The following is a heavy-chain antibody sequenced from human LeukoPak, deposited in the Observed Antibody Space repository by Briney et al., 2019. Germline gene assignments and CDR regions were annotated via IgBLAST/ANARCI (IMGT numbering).Heavy chain of an antibody. CDR2: IYTSGST. CDR1: GGSISSGSYY. CDR3: AGEGMVRGVTGSSFDY. J-gene: IGHJ4*02. Sequence: SQTLSLTCTVSGGSISSGSYYWSWIRQPAGKGLEWIGRIYTSGSTNYNPSLKSRVTISVDTSKNQFSLKLSSVTAADTAVYYCAGEGMVRGVTGSSFDYWGQGTLVTVSS. D-gene: IGHD3-10*01. V-gene: IGHV4-61*02.